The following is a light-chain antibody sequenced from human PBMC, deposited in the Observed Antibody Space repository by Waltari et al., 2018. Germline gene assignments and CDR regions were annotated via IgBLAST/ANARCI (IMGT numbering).Light chain of an antibody. CDR1: QGISSY. CDR3: QQVNSYPST. Sequence: DIQLTQSPSFLSASVGDRVTITCRASQGISSYLAWYQQKPGKAPNLLIYAASTLQSGVPSRFSGTGSGTEFTLTISSLQTEDFATYYCQQVNSYPSTVGGGTTVEIK. V-gene: IGKV1-9*01. CDR2: AAS. J-gene: IGKJ4*01.